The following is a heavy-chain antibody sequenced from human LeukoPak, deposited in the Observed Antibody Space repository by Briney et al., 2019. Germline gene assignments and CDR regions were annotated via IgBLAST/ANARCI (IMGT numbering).Heavy chain of an antibody. J-gene: IGHJ4*02. Sequence: GGSLRLSCTASGFTFSSYAMSWVRQVPGKGLEWVSGISASGGNTYHADSVKGRFTISRDNSKNTLYLQMKSLRAEDTAVYYCARLAWLDRNLDYWGQGTLLTVSS. CDR1: GFTFSSYA. CDR2: ISASGGNT. CDR3: ARLAWLDRNLDY. V-gene: IGHV3-23*01. D-gene: IGHD1-14*01.